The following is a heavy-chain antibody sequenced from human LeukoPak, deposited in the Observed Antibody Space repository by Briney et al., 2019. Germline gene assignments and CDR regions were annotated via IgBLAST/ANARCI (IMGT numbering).Heavy chain of an antibody. J-gene: IGHJ3*02. CDR3: AKDHTPTYDSSGYYYSHDAFDI. CDR2: ISGSGGST. V-gene: IGHV3-23*01. D-gene: IGHD3-22*01. Sequence: GGSPRLSCAASGFTFSSYAMSWVRQAPGKGLEWVSAISGSGGSTYYADSVKGRFTISRDNSKNTLYLQMNSLRAEDTAVYYCAKDHTPTYDSSGYYYSHDAFDIWGQGTMVTVSS. CDR1: GFTFSSYA.